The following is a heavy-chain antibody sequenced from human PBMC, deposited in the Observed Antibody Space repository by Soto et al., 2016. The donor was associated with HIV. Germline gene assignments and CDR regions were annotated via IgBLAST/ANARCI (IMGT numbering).Heavy chain of an antibody. J-gene: IGHJ6*02. CDR1: GESFSGYF. V-gene: IGHV4-34*01. CDR2: IDHRGNT. D-gene: IGHD3-10*01. CDR3: ARGKAVRAPKRSGAGPVFISYYIMDV. Sequence: QVQLQQWGAGLLKPSETLSLTCAVYGESFSGYFWTWIRQPPGKGLEWIGEIDHRGNTNYNPSLKSRVTLSVDTPRTNFLKVLSVTATDTALYYCARGKAVRAPKRSGAGPVFISYYIMDVWG.